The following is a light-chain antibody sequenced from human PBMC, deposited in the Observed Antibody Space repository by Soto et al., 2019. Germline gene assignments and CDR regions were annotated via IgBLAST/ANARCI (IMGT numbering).Light chain of an antibody. Sequence: EVVLTQSPDTLSLSPGDRATLSCRASERVSASYIAWYQQKPGQAPRLLIYLASSRATGIPDRFSGSGSGTDFTLTISRREPEDVAVYFCQQYGTSPPWTFGPGTKVEI. CDR2: LAS. J-gene: IGKJ1*01. V-gene: IGKV3-20*01. CDR1: ERVSASY. CDR3: QQYGTSPPWT.